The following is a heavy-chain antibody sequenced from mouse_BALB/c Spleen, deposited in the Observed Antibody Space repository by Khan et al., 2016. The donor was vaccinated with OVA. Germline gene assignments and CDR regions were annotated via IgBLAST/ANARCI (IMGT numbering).Heavy chain of an antibody. J-gene: IGHJ3*01. D-gene: IGHD1-1*02. CDR2: INTYYGDV. V-gene: IGHV1S137*01. CDR3: TRGGVGSRFAY. Sequence: QVQLKQSGAELVRPGVSVKISCKGSGYTFTDFTMHWVKQSHAKSLEWIGVINTYYGDVTYNQKFKGKATMTVDKSSSTAYMELARLTSEDSAIFYFTRGGVGSRFAYWGQGTLVTVSA. CDR1: GYTFTDFT.